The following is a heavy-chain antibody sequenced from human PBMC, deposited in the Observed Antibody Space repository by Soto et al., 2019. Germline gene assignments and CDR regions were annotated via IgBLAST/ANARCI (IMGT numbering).Heavy chain of an antibody. CDR3: VRDQVERRPDGMDV. CDR1: GGSISSGGYY. V-gene: IGHV4-31*03. D-gene: IGHD1-1*01. Sequence: PSETLSLTCTVSGGSISSGGYYWSWIRQHPGKGLEWIGYIYYSGSTYYNPSLKSRVTISVDTSKNQFSLKLSSVTAADTAVYYCVRDQVERRPDGMDVWGQGTTVTVSS. J-gene: IGHJ6*02. CDR2: IYYSGST.